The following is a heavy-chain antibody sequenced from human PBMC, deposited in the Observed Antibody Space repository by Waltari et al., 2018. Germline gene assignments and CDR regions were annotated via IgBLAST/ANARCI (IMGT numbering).Heavy chain of an antibody. CDR2: INARDDNT. J-gene: IGHJ5*02. CDR3: AREVVRTTMVDP. V-gene: IGHV1-3*01. Sequence: QVQLVQSGAEVRKPGASVKVSCKASGYTFTNYAIHWVRQAPGQRLEWMGWINARDDNTKYAQKVQGRVTMTRDTSINTAYMQLTSLTSDDTAIFYCAREVVRTTMVDPWGQGTLVTVSS. D-gene: IGHD2-21*02. CDR1: GYTFTNYA.